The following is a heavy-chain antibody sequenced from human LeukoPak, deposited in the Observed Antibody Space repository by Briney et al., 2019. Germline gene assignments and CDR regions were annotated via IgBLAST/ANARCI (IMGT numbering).Heavy chain of an antibody. D-gene: IGHD3-10*01. Sequence: GGSLRLSCAASGFTFSSYAMTWVRQAPGKGLECVSSITFSSSHIYYADSVKGRFTISRDNTKDSLYLQMNSLRAEDTAIYYCARGPQFSGPGWFDPWGQGTLVTVSS. V-gene: IGHV3-21*01. J-gene: IGHJ5*02. CDR2: ITFSSSHI. CDR3: ARGPQFSGPGWFDP. CDR1: GFTFSSYA.